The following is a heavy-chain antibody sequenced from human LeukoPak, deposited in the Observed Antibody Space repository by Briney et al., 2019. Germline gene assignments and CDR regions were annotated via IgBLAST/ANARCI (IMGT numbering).Heavy chain of an antibody. V-gene: IGHV3-73*01. D-gene: IGHD3-10*01. Sequence: GGSLRLSCAASGITFSGSAMHWVRQASGKGLEWVGRIRSKANSYATAYAASVKGRFTISRDDSKNTAYLQMNSLKTEDTAVYYCARVGSLGQSFDYWGQGTLVTVSS. CDR1: GITFSGSA. CDR3: ARVGSLGQSFDY. CDR2: IRSKANSYAT. J-gene: IGHJ4*02.